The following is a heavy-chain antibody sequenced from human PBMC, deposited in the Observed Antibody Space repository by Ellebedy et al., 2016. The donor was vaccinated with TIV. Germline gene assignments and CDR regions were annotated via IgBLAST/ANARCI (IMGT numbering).Heavy chain of an antibody. J-gene: IGHJ6*02. V-gene: IGHV3-74*01. CDR3: VRSWGIPVVSYGLAV. Sequence: GESLKISCAASGFTFRTCWMHWVRQAPGKGLVWVSHINNYGSTTDYADSVKGRFTISRDNAKSTLYLQMNSLRADDTGVYFCVRSWGIPVVSYGLAVWGRGTAVTVSS. D-gene: IGHD2-21*01. CDR2: INNYGSTT. CDR1: GFTFRTCW.